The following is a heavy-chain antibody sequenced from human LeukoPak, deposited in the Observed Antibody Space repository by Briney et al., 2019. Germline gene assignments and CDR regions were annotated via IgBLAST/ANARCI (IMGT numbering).Heavy chain of an antibody. D-gene: IGHD3-22*01. V-gene: IGHV5-51*01. Sequence: GESLKISCKASGYSFINYWIGWVRQMPGKGLEWMGIIYPGDSDTRYSPSFQGQVTISADKSISTAYLQWSSLKASDTAMYYCASHSQYYYDSSGSSAGAFDIWGQGTMVTVSS. CDR2: IYPGDSDT. CDR1: GYSFINYW. J-gene: IGHJ3*02. CDR3: ASHSQYYYDSSGSSAGAFDI.